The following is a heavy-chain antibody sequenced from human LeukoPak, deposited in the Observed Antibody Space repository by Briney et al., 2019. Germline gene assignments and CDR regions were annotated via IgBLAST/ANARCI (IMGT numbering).Heavy chain of an antibody. D-gene: IGHD5-18*01. CDR1: GYTLTELS. CDR3: ATDAADTYSYGPGYYYGMDV. Sequence: GASVKVSCKVSGYTLTELSMHWVRQAPGKGLEWMGGFDPEDGQTIYAQKFQGRVTMTEDTFTDTAYMELSSLRSEDTAVYYCATDAADTYSYGPGYYYGMDVWGQGTTVTVSS. J-gene: IGHJ6*02. CDR2: FDPEDGQT. V-gene: IGHV1-24*01.